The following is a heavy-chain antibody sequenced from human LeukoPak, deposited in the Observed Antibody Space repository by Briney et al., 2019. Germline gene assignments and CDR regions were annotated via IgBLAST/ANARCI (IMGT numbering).Heavy chain of an antibody. CDR1: GFSFSTYW. CDR3: ARDNGGVDI. J-gene: IGHJ5*02. V-gene: IGHV3-7*01. D-gene: IGHD6-25*01. CDR2: IKQDGSEK. Sequence: GGSLRLSCAASGFSFSTYWMSWVRQAPGKGLDWVASIKQDGSEKYYVDSVKGRFTISRDNARNTLYLQMSSLTAEDTAIYYCARDNGGVDIWGQGTLVTVSS.